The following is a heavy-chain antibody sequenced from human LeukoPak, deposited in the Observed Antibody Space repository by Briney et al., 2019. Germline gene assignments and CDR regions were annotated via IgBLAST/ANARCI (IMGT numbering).Heavy chain of an antibody. D-gene: IGHD2-2*01. CDR1: GGSFSGHY. CDR3: ARGRTGAAALDF. CDR2: STHSGST. Sequence: SETLSLTCAVYGGSFSGHYWTYIRQPPGKGLEWIGESTHSGSTNYNPSLESRVTISVDTSKNQFSLELTSVTAADTAVYYCARGRTGAAALDFWGPGTLVTVSS. V-gene: IGHV4-34*01. J-gene: IGHJ4*02.